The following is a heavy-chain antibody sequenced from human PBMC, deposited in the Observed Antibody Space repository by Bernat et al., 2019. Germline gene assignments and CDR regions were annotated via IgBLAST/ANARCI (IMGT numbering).Heavy chain of an antibody. J-gene: IGHJ6*03. V-gene: IGHV4-34*01. CDR2: TNHSGST. CDR3: ARAYTEQLVRTAYMDV. D-gene: IGHD6-6*01. Sequence: QVQLQQWGAGLLKPSETLSLTCAVYGGSFSGYYWSWIRQPPGKGLEWIGETNHSGSTNYNPSLKSRVTISVDTSKNQFSLKLSSVTAADTAVYYCARAYTEQLVRTAYMDVWGKGTTVTVSS. CDR1: GGSFSGYY.